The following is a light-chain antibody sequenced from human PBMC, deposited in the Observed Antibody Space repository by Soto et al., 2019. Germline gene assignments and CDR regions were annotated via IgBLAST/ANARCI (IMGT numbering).Light chain of an antibody. V-gene: IGLV4-69*01. Sequence: QLVLTQSPSASASLGASVKLTCTLSSGHSSYAIAWHQQQPEKGPRYLMKVDSDGSHSKGDGIPDRFSGSSSGTERYLTISSLQSEDEADYYCQTWGSVIQVFGGGTKVTVL. CDR1: SGHSSYA. J-gene: IGLJ2*01. CDR2: VDSDGSH. CDR3: QTWGSVIQV.